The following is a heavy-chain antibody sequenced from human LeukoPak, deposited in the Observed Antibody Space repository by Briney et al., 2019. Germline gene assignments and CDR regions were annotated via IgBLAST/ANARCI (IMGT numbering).Heavy chain of an antibody. CDR1: GYTFTSYY. V-gene: IGHV1-46*01. Sequence: ASVKVSCKASGYTFTSYYMHWVRQAPGQGLEWMGIINPSGGSTSYAQKFQGRVTMTRDTSTSTVYMELSSLRSEDTAVYYCARGYCSSTSCYLGYAFDIWGQGTMVTVSS. CDR3: ARGYCSSTSCYLGYAFDI. D-gene: IGHD2-2*01. J-gene: IGHJ3*02. CDR2: INPSGGST.